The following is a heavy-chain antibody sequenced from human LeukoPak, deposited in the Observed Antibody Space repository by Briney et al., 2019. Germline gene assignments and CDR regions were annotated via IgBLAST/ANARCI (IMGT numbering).Heavy chain of an antibody. V-gene: IGHV3-7*01. Sequence: GGSLRLSCAASGFTFNNYWMSWVRQVPGKGLQWVANIKQDGSAKFYVDSVKGRFTISRDNTKNSLYLRMSSLRVEDTAVYYCARGDFSDYGDYVDAFDIWGQGTMVTVSS. CDR1: GFTFNNYW. J-gene: IGHJ3*02. D-gene: IGHD4-17*01. CDR2: IKQDGSAK. CDR3: ARGDFSDYGDYVDAFDI.